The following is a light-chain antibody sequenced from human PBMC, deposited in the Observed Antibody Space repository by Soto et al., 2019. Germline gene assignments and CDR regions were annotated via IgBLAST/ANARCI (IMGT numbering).Light chain of an antibody. CDR2: VAS. CDR3: QQTFSTLT. J-gene: IGKJ3*01. CDR1: QTISNH. V-gene: IGKV1-39*01. Sequence: IQMTVSPSSLYASIGDRVTITCRASQTISNHLAWYQQKPGKPPQLLISVASRLQNGVPSRFSGSGSGTDFTLTISSLQPEDFGTYYCQQTFSTLTFGPGTKVDI.